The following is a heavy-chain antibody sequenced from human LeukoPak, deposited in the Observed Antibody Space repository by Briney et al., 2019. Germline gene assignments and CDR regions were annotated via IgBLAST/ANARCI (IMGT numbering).Heavy chain of an antibody. Sequence: ASVKVSCKTSGYTFTSYAMNWVRQAPGQGLEWMGWINTNTGNPTYAQGFTGRFVFSLDTSVSTAYLQISSLKAEDTAVYYCARVKVDWEMATAYDYWGQGTLVTVSS. D-gene: IGHD5-24*01. J-gene: IGHJ4*02. CDR3: ARVKVDWEMATAYDY. CDR1: GYTFTSYA. V-gene: IGHV7-4-1*02. CDR2: INTNTGNP.